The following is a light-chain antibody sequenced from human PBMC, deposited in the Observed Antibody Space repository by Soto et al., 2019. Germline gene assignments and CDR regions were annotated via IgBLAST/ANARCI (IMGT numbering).Light chain of an antibody. V-gene: IGKV2-28*01. J-gene: IGKJ2*01. CDR2: LGS. Sequence: DIVMTQSPLSLPVTPGEPASISCRSSQSLLHSNGYNYLVWYLQKPVQSPQLLIYLGSNRASGVPDRFSGSGSGTDFTLKISRVEAEDVGVYYCLQALQSPYTFGQGTKLKIK. CDR3: LQALQSPYT. CDR1: QSLLHSNGYNY.